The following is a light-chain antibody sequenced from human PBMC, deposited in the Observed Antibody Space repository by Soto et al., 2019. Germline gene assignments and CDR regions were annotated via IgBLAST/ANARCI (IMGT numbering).Light chain of an antibody. V-gene: IGKV4-1*01. Sequence: DIVMTQSPDSLAVSLGERATINCRSSQSVFYSATSQHSLAWYQQKPGQPPKLLIYWASTRESGVPDRFSGSGSGTDFTLTISSLQAEDVAVYYCQHHIGIPFTFGPGTKVDI. CDR2: WAS. J-gene: IGKJ3*01. CDR3: QHHIGIPFT. CDR1: QSVFYSATSQHS.